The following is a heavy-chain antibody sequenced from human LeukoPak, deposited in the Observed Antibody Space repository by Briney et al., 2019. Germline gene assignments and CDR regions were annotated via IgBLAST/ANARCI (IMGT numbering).Heavy chain of an antibody. CDR2: IYYSGST. J-gene: IGHJ3*02. D-gene: IGHD3-10*01. V-gene: IGHV4-59*01. Sequence: PSETLSLTCTVSGGSISSYYWSWIRQPPGKGLEWIGYIYYSGSTNYNPSLKSRVTISVDTSKNQFSLKLSSVTAADTAVYYCARDSPVWFGSAKDAFDIWGQGTMVTVSS. CDR3: ARDSPVWFGSAKDAFDI. CDR1: GGSISSYY.